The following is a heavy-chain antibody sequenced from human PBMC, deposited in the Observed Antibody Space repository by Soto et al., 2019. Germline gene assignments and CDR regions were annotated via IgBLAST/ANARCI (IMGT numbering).Heavy chain of an antibody. J-gene: IGHJ3*02. D-gene: IGHD3-16*02. CDR2: IYYSGST. CDR1: GGSISSGDYY. CDR3: ASPRWGSYRDAFDI. V-gene: IGHV4-30-4*02. Sequence: SETLSLTCTVSGGSISSGDYYWSWVRQSPGKGLEWIGYIYYSGSTHYNPSLKSRVTISIDTSNNQFSLKLSSVTAADTAVYYCASPRWGSYRDAFDIWGQGTMDTVSS.